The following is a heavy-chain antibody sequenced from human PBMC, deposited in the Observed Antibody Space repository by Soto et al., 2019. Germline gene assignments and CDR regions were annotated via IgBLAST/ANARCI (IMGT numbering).Heavy chain of an antibody. CDR2: ISGSGIST. CDR3: VKPPVITASYYYYDMDV. D-gene: IGHD4-4*01. CDR1: GFTLSTYP. J-gene: IGHJ6*03. Sequence: GGSLRLSCAASGFTLSTYPMSWVRQAPGKGLEWVSGISGSGISTYYTDSVKGRFTISRDNSKNTVFLQMNSLRDEDTAVYYCVKPPVITASYYYYDMDVWGEATTVTVSS. V-gene: IGHV3-23*01.